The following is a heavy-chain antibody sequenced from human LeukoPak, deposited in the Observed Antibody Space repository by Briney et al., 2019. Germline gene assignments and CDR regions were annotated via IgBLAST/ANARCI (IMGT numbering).Heavy chain of an antibody. CDR3: ARVYRRLLFDY. D-gene: IGHD2-8*01. CDR2: VFHTGST. CDR1: GGSISNFY. V-gene: IGHV4-59*01. Sequence: SETLSLTCTVSGGSISNFYWRWIRQPPGKGLEWIGYVFHTGSTNYNPSLASRVTMSVDTSKNQFSLRLSSVTAADTAVYYCARVYRRLLFDYWGQGTPVTVSS. J-gene: IGHJ4*02.